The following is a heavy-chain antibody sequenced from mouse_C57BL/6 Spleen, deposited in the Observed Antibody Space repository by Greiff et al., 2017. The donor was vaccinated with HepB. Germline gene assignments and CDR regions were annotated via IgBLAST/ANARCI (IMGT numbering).Heavy chain of an antibody. D-gene: IGHD2-3*01. V-gene: IGHV1-42*01. Sequence: VQLQQSGPELVKPGASVKISCKASGYSFTGYYMNWVKQSPEKSLEWIGEINPSTGGTTYNQKFKAKATLTVDKSSSTAYMQLKSLTSEDSAVYYCARAPTYDGYSLAYWGQGTLVTVSA. CDR2: INPSTGGT. J-gene: IGHJ3*01. CDR3: ARAPTYDGYSLAY. CDR1: GYSFTGYY.